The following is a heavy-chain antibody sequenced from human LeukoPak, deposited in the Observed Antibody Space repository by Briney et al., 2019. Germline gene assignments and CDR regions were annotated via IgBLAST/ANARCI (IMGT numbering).Heavy chain of an antibody. CDR3: ARVDIYYCSSTSRSRWFDP. CDR2: IYYSGST. Sequence: SETLSLTCTVSGGSISSYYWSWIRQPPGKGLEWIGYIYYSGSTYYNPSLKSRVTISVDTSKNQFSLKLSSVTAADTAVYYCARVDIYYCSSTSRSRWFDPWGQGTLVTVSS. V-gene: IGHV4-59*08. D-gene: IGHD2-2*01. CDR1: GGSISSYY. J-gene: IGHJ5*02.